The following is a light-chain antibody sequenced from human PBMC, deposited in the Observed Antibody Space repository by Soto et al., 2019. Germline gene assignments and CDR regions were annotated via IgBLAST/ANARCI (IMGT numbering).Light chain of an antibody. J-gene: IGKJ4*01. V-gene: IGKV3-20*01. Sequence: EIVLTQSPGTLSLSPVEIVTLSCRASQSIDNNHLAWYQQKPGQAPRLLIHGTSNRATGIPDRFSGSGSGTDFTLTFSRLEPEDFAEYYCEYYGTSINCGGGNKGDIK. CDR2: GTS. CDR1: QSIDNNH. CDR3: EYYGTSIN.